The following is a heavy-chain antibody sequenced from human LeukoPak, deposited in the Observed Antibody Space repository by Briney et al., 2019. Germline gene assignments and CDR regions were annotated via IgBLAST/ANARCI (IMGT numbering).Heavy chain of an antibody. D-gene: IGHD2-15*01. J-gene: IGHJ3*02. CDR2: ISFDGNNK. Sequence: GGSLRLSCAASGFTFSTYAMHWVRQAPGKGLEWVAVISFDGNNKYYPDSVKGRFTISRDNSKNTLYLLMSSLRAEDTAVYFCVRGSYEMLPRDCFDIWGQGTMVTVSS. CDR3: VRGSYEMLPRDCFDI. V-gene: IGHV3-30*04. CDR1: GFTFSTYA.